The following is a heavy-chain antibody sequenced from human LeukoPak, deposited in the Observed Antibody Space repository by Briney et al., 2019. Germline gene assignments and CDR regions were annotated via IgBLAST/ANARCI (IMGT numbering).Heavy chain of an antibody. CDR1: GFTFDDYA. CDR3: AKESWEAAAGSNGGYMDI. CDR2: ISWDGGST. J-gene: IGHJ6*03. Sequence: GGSLRLSCAASGFTFDDYAMHWVRQAPGKGLEWVSLISWDGGSTYYADSVKGRFTISRDNSKNSLYLQMNSLRAEDTALYYCAKESWEAAAGSNGGYMDIWGKGTTVTVSS. V-gene: IGHV3-43D*03. D-gene: IGHD6-13*01.